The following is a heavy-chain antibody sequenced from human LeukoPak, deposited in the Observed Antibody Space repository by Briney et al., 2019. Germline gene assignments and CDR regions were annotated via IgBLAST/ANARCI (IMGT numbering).Heavy chain of an antibody. D-gene: IGHD3/OR15-3a*01. CDR3: AKAHFLDWLLPFDY. J-gene: IGHJ4*02. Sequence: PGRTLRLSCAASEFTFSSYAMHWVRQAPGKGLEWVALVSNDGGDKSYADSVKGRFTISRDNSKNTLYLQMNSLRGKEPGVYYCAKAHFLDWLLPFDYWGQGTLVTVSS. CDR1: EFTFSSYA. V-gene: IGHV3-30*18. CDR2: VSNDGGDK.